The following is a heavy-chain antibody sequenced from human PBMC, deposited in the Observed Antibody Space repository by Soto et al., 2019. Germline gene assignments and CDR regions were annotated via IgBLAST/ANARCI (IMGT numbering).Heavy chain of an antibody. D-gene: IGHD6-19*01. V-gene: IGHV5-51*01. CDR3: AFLRIAVAGTFGFDP. J-gene: IGHJ5*02. CDR1: GYSFTSYW. Sequence: GESLKISCKGSGYSFTSYWIGWVRQMPGKGLEWMGIIYPGDSDTRYSPSFQGQVTISADKSISTAYLQWSSLKASDTAMYYCAFLRIAVAGTFGFDPRAQRTLVTGSS. CDR2: IYPGDSDT.